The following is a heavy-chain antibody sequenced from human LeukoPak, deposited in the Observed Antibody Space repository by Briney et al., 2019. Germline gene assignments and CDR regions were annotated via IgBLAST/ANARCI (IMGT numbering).Heavy chain of an antibody. Sequence: GGSLRLSCAASGFAFSTYTMNWVRQAPGKGLEWVSYISSSSSTIYYADSVKGRFTISRDNTKNSLYLQMNSLRAEDTAVYYCASVLWFGGIFFDYWGQGTLVTVSS. D-gene: IGHD3-10*01. V-gene: IGHV3-48*04. CDR1: GFAFSTYT. CDR3: ASVLWFGGIFFDY. J-gene: IGHJ4*02. CDR2: ISSSSSTI.